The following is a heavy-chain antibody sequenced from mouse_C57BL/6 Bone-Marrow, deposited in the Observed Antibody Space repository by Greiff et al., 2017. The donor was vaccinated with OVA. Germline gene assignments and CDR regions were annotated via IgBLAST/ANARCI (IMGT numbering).Heavy chain of an antibody. CDR1: GYAFSSYW. V-gene: IGHV1-80*01. CDR3: ASNYSSWGDY. D-gene: IGHD2-5*01. J-gene: IGHJ4*01. Sequence: VKLQESGAELVKPGASVKISCKASGYAFSSYWMNWVKQRPGKGLEWIGQIYPGDGDTNYNGKFKGKATLTADKSSSTAYMQLSSLTSEDSAVYFCASNYSSWGDYWGQGTSVTVSS. CDR2: IYPGDGDT.